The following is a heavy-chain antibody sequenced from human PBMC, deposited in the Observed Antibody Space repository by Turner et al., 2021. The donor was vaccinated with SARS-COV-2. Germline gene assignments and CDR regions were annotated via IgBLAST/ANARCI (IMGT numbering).Heavy chain of an antibody. J-gene: IGHJ6*02. CDR3: ARHQGSTSGYDHGMNV. D-gene: IGHD1-1*01. CDR2: FYKSGSI. CDR1: GGSISSQS. V-gene: IGHV4-59*08. Sequence: QVQLQESGPGLVRPSETLSLTCTVSGGSISSQSWSWIRQCPGRGLEWIGYFYKSGSIDYNPTLRSRVTISVDTSKTQLSLILISITAADTAVYYCARHQGSTSGYDHGMNVWGQGTAVIVSS.